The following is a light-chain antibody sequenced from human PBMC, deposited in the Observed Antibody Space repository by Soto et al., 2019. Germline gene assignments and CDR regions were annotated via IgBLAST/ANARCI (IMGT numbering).Light chain of an antibody. CDR2: TSG. CDR3: QQTYSTPYT. V-gene: IGKV1-39*01. J-gene: IGKJ2*01. CDR1: QRITTY. Sequence: IHMTQSPSSLSASVGDRVTITCRASQRITTYLNWYQQKSGEAPKLLISTSGTLQRGVPSRFTGSGSGTDFTLTITRLQPADFATYFCQQTYSTPYTFGQGTKLEIK.